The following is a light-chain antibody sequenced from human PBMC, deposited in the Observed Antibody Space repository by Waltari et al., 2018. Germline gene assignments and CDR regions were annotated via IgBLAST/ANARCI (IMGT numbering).Light chain of an antibody. J-gene: IGKJ3*01. CDR2: LGS. CDR3: MQALQTPFI. V-gene: IGKV2-28*01. CDR1: QSLLHGNGLNY. Sequence: DIVMTPSPLSLPVTPGEPASISCRSSQSLLHGNGLNYLDWYLQKPGQSPQLLIYLGSNRASGVPDRISGSGSGTDFTLKISRVEADDVGVYYCMQALQTPFIFGPGTKLDVK.